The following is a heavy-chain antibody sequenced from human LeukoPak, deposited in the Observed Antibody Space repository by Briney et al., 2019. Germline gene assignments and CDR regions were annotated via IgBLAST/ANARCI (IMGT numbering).Heavy chain of an antibody. CDR2: ISSSSSYK. D-gene: IGHD1-1*01. CDR1: GFTFSSYS. V-gene: IGHV3-21*01. J-gene: IGHJ4*02. CDR3: ARSAAGTYY. Sequence: GGSLRLSCVASGFTFSSYSMNWVRQAPGKGLEWVSSISSSSSYKYYADSVKGRFTISRDDAKKSLYLQMNSLRAEDTAVYYCARSAAGTYYWGQGTLVTVSS.